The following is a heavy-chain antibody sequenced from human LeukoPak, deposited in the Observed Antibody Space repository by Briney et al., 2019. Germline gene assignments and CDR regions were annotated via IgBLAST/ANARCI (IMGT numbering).Heavy chain of an antibody. J-gene: IGHJ4*02. CDR3: ARKVYSSGWYDRDY. CDR1: GYTFTSYG. D-gene: IGHD6-19*01. CDR2: ISAYNGNT. Sequence: ASVKVSCKASGYTFTSYGISWVRQAPGQGLEWMGWISAYNGNTNYAQKLQGRVTMTTDTSTSTAHMELRSLRSDDTAVYYCARKVYSSGWYDRDYWGQGTLVTVSS. V-gene: IGHV1-18*01.